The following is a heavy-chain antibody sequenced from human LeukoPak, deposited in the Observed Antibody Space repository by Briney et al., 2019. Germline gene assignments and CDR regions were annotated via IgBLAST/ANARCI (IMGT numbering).Heavy chain of an antibody. Sequence: GGSLRLSCAASGFTFSNYAMHWVRQAPGKGLEWVAVISSDGSNKYYADSVKGRFTFSRYNSKNTLYLQMTSLRAEDTAVYYCARVNFAAAAMDVWGKGTTVTVSS. D-gene: IGHD6-13*01. J-gene: IGHJ6*04. V-gene: IGHV3-30*04. CDR3: ARVNFAAAAMDV. CDR1: GFTFSNYA. CDR2: ISSDGSNK.